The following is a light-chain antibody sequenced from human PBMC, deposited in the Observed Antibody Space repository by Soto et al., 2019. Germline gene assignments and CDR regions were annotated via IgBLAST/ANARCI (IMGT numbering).Light chain of an antibody. CDR2: GAS. J-gene: IGKJ4*01. CDR3: QQYNDWPLT. V-gene: IGKV3-15*01. CDR1: QSVSSD. Sequence: EMVVTQSPATLSVSPGERATLSCRASQSVSSDLAWYQQKPGQAPRVLFYGASTRATGIPARFSGSGSGTEFTPTISSLQSEDSAVYYCQQYNDWPLTVGGGTKVDIK.